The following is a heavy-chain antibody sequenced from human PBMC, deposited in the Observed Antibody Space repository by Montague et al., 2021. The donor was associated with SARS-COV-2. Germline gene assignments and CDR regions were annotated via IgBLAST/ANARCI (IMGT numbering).Heavy chain of an antibody. CDR2: ISSSSSYI. Sequence: SLRLSYAASGFTFSSYSMNWVRQAPGKGLEWVSSISSSSSYIYYADSVKGRFTISRDNAKNSLYLQMNSLRAEDTAVYYCARAIDYGDYGYYFDYWGQGTLVTVSS. J-gene: IGHJ4*02. V-gene: IGHV3-21*01. D-gene: IGHD4-17*01. CDR3: ARAIDYGDYGYYFDY. CDR1: GFTFSSYS.